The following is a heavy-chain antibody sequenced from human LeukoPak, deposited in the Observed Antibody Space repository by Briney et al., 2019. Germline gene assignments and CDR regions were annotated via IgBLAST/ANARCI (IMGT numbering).Heavy chain of an antibody. CDR3: AGGGSPHI. J-gene: IGHJ3*02. CDR2: LYPRGTT. Sequence: SETLSLTCTVSGGSISNYFLSWVRQPAGKALEWIGRLYPRGTTNYNPSLKSRVSMSLDTSMPQFSLKLNSVTAADTAVYYCAGGGSPHIWGQGTMVTVSS. CDR1: GGSISNYF. V-gene: IGHV4-4*07. D-gene: IGHD1-26*01.